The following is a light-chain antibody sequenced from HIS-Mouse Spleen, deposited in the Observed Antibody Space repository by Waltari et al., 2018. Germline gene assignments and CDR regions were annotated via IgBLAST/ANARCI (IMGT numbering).Light chain of an antibody. J-gene: IGLJ3*02. CDR1: SVDVGVYNL. CDR2: EGS. CDR3: CSYAGSSTWV. Sequence: QSALPQPASVSGSPGQSITISRTVTSVDVGVYNLFSWYQQHPGKAPKPMIYEGSKRPSGVSNRFSGSKSGNTASLTISGLQAEDEADYYCCSYAGSSTWVFGGGTKLTVL. V-gene: IGLV2-23*01.